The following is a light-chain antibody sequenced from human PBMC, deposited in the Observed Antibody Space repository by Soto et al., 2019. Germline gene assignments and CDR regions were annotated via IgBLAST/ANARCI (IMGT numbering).Light chain of an antibody. CDR1: QGVSSSY. Sequence: DSVLTQSPGTLSLSPGDSATLSCRASQGVSSSYLAWYQQKPGQAPRLLIYGASSRATGIPDRFSGSGSGTDFTLTISRLEPEDFAVYYCQQYASSPPLTFGGGTKVDIK. CDR2: GAS. V-gene: IGKV3-20*01. J-gene: IGKJ4*01. CDR3: QQYASSPPLT.